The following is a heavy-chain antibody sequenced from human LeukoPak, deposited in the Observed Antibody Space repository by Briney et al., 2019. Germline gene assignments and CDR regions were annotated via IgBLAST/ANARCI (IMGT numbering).Heavy chain of an antibody. J-gene: IGHJ4*02. D-gene: IGHD3-9*01. CDR1: GFTFSSYA. CDR3: AKSGLDWLFYFDN. Sequence: GGSLRLSCAASGFTFSSYAMNWVRQAPGKGLEWVSGIRGSGGSTYYADSVKGRFTISRDNSKNTVYLQMNSLRAEDTAVYYCAKSGLDWLFYFDNWGQGTLVTVSS. CDR2: IRGSGGST. V-gene: IGHV3-23*01.